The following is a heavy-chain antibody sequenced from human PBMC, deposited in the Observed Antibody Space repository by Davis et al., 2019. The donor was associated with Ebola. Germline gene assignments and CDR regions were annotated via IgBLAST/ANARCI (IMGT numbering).Heavy chain of an antibody. CDR2: IIPILGIA. V-gene: IGHV1-69*04. D-gene: IGHD2-2*01. CDR1: GGTFSSYA. CDR3: ARPPCTSCSMDV. Sequence: SVKVSCKASGGTFSSYAISWVRQAPGQGLEWMGRIIPILGIANYAQKFQGRVTITADKSTSTAYMELSSLRSEDTAVYYCARPPCTSCSMDVWGQGTTVTVSS. J-gene: IGHJ6*02.